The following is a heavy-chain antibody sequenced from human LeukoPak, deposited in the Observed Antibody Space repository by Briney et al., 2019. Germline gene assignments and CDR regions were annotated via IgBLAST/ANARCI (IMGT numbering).Heavy chain of an antibody. Sequence: ASVKVSCKASGYTFTSYAMHWVRQAPGQRLEWMGWINAGNGNTKYSQKFQGRVTITRDTSASTAYMELSSLRSEDTAVYYCARRVAAANVHFDYWGQGTLVTVSS. D-gene: IGHD6-13*01. CDR1: GYTFTSYA. V-gene: IGHV1-3*01. J-gene: IGHJ4*02. CDR2: INAGNGNT. CDR3: ARRVAAANVHFDY.